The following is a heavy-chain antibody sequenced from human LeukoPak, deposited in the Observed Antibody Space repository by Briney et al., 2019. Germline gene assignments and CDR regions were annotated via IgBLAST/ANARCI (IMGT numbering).Heavy chain of an antibody. CDR3: ARGMTTVTTNPPWVV. D-gene: IGHD4-17*01. CDR2: ISYDGSNK. Sequence: PGGSLRLSCAASGFTFSSYAMHWVRQAPGKGLEWVAVISYDGSNKYYADSVKGRFTISRDNSKNTLYLQMNSLRAEDTAVYYCARGMTTVTTNPPWVVWGQGTLVTVSS. J-gene: IGHJ4*02. CDR1: GFTFSSYA. V-gene: IGHV3-30*04.